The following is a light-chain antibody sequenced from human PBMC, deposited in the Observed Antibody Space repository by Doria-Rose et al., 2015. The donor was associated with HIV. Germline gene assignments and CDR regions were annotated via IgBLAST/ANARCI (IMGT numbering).Light chain of an antibody. Sequence: EIVLTQSPGTLSLSPGERATLSCRASQSFSSTYLAWYQQKPGQAPSLLIYDGSTRATGIPDRFSARGSGTDFTLTINRLEPEDFALYYCHQYSTSWTFGQGTKVEI. J-gene: IGKJ1*01. CDR3: HQYSTSWT. CDR2: DGS. CDR1: QSFSSTY. V-gene: IGKV3-20*01.